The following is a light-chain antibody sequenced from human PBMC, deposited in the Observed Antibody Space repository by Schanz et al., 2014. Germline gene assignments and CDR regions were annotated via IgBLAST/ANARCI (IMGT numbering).Light chain of an antibody. V-gene: IGKV3-20*01. CDR2: GAS. CDR1: QSVSSNY. CDR3: QHYGTSPLST. Sequence: EIVLTQSPGTLSLSPGERATLSCRASQSVSSNYLAWYQQKPGQAPRLLMYGASSRATGTPDRFSGSGSGTDFTLTISRLEPEDFAVYYCQHYGTSPLSTFGQGTKVEIK. J-gene: IGKJ2*01.